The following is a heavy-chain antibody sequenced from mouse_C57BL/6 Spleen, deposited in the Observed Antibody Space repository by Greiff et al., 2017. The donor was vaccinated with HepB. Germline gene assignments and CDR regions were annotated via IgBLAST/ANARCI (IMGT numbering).Heavy chain of an antibody. V-gene: IGHV1-81*01. CDR1: GYTFTSYG. CDR3: ARSGIYYYGSSFDY. D-gene: IGHD1-1*01. CDR2: IYPRSGNT. J-gene: IGHJ2*01. Sequence: VQLQQSGAELARPGASVKLSCKASGYTFTSYGISWVKQRTGQGLEWIGEIYPRSGNTYYNEKFKGKATLTADKSSSTAYMELRSLTSEDSAVYFCARSGIYYYGSSFDYWGQGTTLTVSS.